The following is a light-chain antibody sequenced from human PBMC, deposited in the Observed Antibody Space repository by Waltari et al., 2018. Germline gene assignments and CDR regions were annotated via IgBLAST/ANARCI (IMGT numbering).Light chain of an antibody. J-gene: IGKJ1*01. CDR1: QSISSN. V-gene: IGKV3D-15*03. Sequence: IVMTQSPATLSVSPGERATLSCRASQSISSNLAWYQQKPSQAPRLLIYGASIRATGIPDRFSASGSATEFTLTISILQSEDFAVYYCHQYNNWPPGTFGQGTNVEIK. CDR2: GAS. CDR3: HQYNNWPPGT.